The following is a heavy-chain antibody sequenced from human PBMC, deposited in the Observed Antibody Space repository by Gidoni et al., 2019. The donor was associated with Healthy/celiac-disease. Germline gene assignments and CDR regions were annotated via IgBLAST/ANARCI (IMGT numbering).Heavy chain of an antibody. V-gene: IGHV4-59*01. CDR3: ARDQGDYGPADEPYGMDV. J-gene: IGHJ6*02. CDR2: IYYSGST. D-gene: IGHD3-10*01. CDR1: GGSISSYY. Sequence: QVQLQESGPGLVKPSETLSLTCTVSGGSISSYYWSWIRQPPGKGLEWIGYIYYSGSTNYNPSLKSRVTISVDTSKNQFSLKLSSVTAADTAVYYCARDQGDYGPADEPYGMDVWGQGTTVTVSS.